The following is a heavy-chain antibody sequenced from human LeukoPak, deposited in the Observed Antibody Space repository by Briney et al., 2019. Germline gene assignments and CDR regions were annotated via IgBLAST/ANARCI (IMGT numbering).Heavy chain of an antibody. D-gene: IGHD7-27*01. J-gene: IGHJ4*02. CDR3: AKDGNWGFEK. CDR2: IRNDGTKK. V-gene: IGHV3-30*02. Sequence: PGGSLRLSCAASGFSFSSYGMHWVRQAPGKGLGWAAFIRNDGTKKYYADSVKGRFTFSRDNSKSTLYLQMDSLTAEDTAVYYCAKDGNWGFEKWGQGTLVTVSS. CDR1: GFSFSSYG.